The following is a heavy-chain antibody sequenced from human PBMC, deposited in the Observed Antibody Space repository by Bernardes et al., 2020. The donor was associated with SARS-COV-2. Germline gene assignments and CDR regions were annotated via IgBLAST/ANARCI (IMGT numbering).Heavy chain of an antibody. Sequence: SETLSLTCTVSGGSISSYYWSWIRQPPGKGLEWIGYIYYSGSTNYNPSLKSRVTISVDTSKNQFSLKLSSVTAADTAVYYCARACQGITIFGVVTLQYYFDYWGQGTLVTVSS. D-gene: IGHD3-3*01. J-gene: IGHJ4*02. V-gene: IGHV4-59*01. CDR2: IYYSGST. CDR1: GGSISSYY. CDR3: ARACQGITIFGVVTLQYYFDY.